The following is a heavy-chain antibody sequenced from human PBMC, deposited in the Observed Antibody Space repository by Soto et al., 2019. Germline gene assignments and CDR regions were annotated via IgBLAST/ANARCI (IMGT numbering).Heavy chain of an antibody. Sequence: SETLSLTCTVSGDSVTSVSDYWSWIRQPPGKGLEWIGYIYYSGSADYNPSLGSRVTISIDTSKNRFSLKLTSVTAADTAVYYCARGVGFGYYYYHMDLWGQGTTVTVSS. CDR3: ARGVGFGYYYYHMDL. CDR2: IYYSGSA. D-gene: IGHD3-10*01. CDR1: GDSVTSVSDY. V-gene: IGHV4-61*01. J-gene: IGHJ6*02.